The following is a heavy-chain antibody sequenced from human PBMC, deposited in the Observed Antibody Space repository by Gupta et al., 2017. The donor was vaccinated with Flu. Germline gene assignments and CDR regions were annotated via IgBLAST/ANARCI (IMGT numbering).Heavy chain of an antibody. J-gene: IGHJ4*02. CDR3: AKVDCSSTSCYSFQQGFDY. CDR2: ISYDGSNK. CDR1: GFTFSVYG. D-gene: IGHD2-2*01. Sequence: QVQPFESGGGVVQTRGSLRLSCSASGFTFSVYGMHWVRQAPGKGLEWVAVISYDGSNKYYADSVKGRFTISRDNSKNTLYLQMNSLRAEDTAVYYCAKVDCSSTSCYSFQQGFDYWGQGTLVTVSS. V-gene: IGHV3-30*18.